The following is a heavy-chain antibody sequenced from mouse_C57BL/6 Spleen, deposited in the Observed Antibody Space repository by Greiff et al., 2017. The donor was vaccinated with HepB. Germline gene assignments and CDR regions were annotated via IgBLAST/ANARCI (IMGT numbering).Heavy chain of an antibody. CDR3: ARTMDYYGGGY. J-gene: IGHJ2*01. D-gene: IGHD1-1*01. Sequence: VQLQQSGPVLVKPGASVKMSCKASGYTFTDYYMNWVKQSHGKSLEWIGVINPYNGGTSYNQKFKGKATLTVDKSSSTAYMELNSLTSEDSAVYYCARTMDYYGGGYWGQGTTLTVSS. CDR2: INPYNGGT. V-gene: IGHV1-19*01. CDR1: GYTFTDYY.